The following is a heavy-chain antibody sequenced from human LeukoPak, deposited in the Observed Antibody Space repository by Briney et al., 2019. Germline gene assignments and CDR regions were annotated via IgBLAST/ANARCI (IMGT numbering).Heavy chain of an antibody. J-gene: IGHJ5*02. D-gene: IGHD6-6*01. CDR3: ARQLTYSSSSKWFDP. CDR1: GYSFPNYW. CDR2: IYPGDSDT. Sequence: GESLKISCKGSGYSFPNYWIGWVRQMPGKGLEWMGIIYPGDSDTRYSPSFQGQVTISADKSISTAYLQWSSLKASDTAMYYCARQLTYSSSSKWFDPWGQGTLVTVSS. V-gene: IGHV5-51*01.